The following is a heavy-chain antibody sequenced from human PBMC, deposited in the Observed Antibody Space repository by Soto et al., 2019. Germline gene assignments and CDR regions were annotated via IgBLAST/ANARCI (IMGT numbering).Heavy chain of an antibody. CDR1: GFIFSNYW. D-gene: IGHD2-8*01. CDR2: ISNDGSIT. V-gene: IGHV3-74*01. Sequence: GGSLRLSCEASGFIFSNYWMHWVRQTPGTGLVWVSRISNDGSITHYAAPVEGRFTISRDDSESTLSLQMNNLKVEDTAVYYCVIDVSNDVYPHDYWGHGTLVTVSS. J-gene: IGHJ4*01. CDR3: VIDVSNDVYPHDY.